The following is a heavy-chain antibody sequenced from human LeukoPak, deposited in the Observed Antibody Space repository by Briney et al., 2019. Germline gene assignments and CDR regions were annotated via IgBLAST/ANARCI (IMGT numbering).Heavy chain of an antibody. J-gene: IGHJ5*02. CDR1: GGSISSYY. D-gene: IGHD3-22*01. CDR2: IYYSGRT. Sequence: SETLSLTCTVSGGSISSYYWSWIRQPPGKGLEWSGYIYYSGRTNYNPSLKSRVTISVATSKNQFSLKLSSVTAADTAVYYCARDSSSGSNWFDPWGQGTLVTVSS. V-gene: IGHV4-59*01. CDR3: ARDSSSGSNWFDP.